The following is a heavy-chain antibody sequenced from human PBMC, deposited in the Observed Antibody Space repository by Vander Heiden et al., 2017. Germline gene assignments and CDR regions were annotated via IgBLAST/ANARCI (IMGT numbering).Heavy chain of an antibody. CDR1: GGTFSSYA. D-gene: IGHD2-21*02. Sequence: QVQLVQSGAEVKKPGSSVKVSCKASGGTFSSYAISRVRQAPGQGLEWMGGIIPIFGTANYAQKFQGRVTITADESTSTAYMELSSLRSEDTAVYYCARPTLAYCGGDCDKNYYYYGMDVWGQGTTVTVSS. CDR3: ARPTLAYCGGDCDKNYYYYGMDV. CDR2: IIPIFGTA. V-gene: IGHV1-69*01. J-gene: IGHJ6*02.